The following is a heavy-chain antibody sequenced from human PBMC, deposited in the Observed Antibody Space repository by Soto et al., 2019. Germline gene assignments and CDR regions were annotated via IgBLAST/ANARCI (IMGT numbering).Heavy chain of an antibody. CDR1: GGSISSGGYY. CDR2: IYYSGST. J-gene: IGHJ5*02. V-gene: IGHV4-31*03. D-gene: IGHD3-10*01. Sequence: QVQLQESGPGLVKPSQTLSLTCTVSGGSISSGGYYWSWIRQHPGKGLEWIGYIYYSGSTYYNPXLKSRVTISVXXSXNXXSLKLSSVTAADTAVYYCARGPYGSGSYYNDWFDPWGQGTLVTVSS. CDR3: ARGPYGSGSYYNDWFDP.